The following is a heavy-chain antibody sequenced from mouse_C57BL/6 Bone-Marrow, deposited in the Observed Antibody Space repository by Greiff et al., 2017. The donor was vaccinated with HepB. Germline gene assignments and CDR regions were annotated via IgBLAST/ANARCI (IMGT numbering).Heavy chain of an antibody. CDR1: GFTFTDYY. V-gene: IGHV7-3*01. CDR3: ARSPLLLRSYWYFDV. J-gene: IGHJ1*03. Sequence: EVQRVESGGGLVQPGGSLSLSCAASGFTFTDYYMSWVRQPPGKALEWLGFIRNKANGYTTEYSASVKGRFTISRDNSQSILYLQMNALRAEDSATYDCARSPLLLRSYWYFDVWGTGTTVTVSS. CDR2: IRNKANGYTT. D-gene: IGHD1-1*01.